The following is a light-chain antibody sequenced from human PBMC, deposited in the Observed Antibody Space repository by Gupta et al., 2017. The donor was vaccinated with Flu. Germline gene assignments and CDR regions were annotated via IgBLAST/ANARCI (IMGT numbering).Light chain of an antibody. V-gene: IGLV2-14*01. J-gene: IGLJ2*01. CDR1: SRTIGTYGF. CDR2: EVR. Sequence: QSALTQPASMSGSPGQSITISCTDSSRTIGTYGFVSWYQHRPGKAPKLIIYEVRNRPSGVSSRFSGSRSGNTAALTISGLQAEEEADYYCTSYKSGNTPVLFGGGSKLTVL. CDR3: TSYKSGNTPVL.